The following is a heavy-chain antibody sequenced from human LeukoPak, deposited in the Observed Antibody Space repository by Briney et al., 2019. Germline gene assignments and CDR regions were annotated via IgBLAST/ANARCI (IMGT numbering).Heavy chain of an antibody. J-gene: IGHJ3*02. CDR1: GYSFTSYW. CDR2: IYPGDSDT. V-gene: IGHV5-51*01. Sequence: GESLKISCKGSGYSFTSYWIGWVRQMPGKGLEWMGIIYPGDSDTRYSPSFQGQVTISADKSISTAYLQWSSLKASDTAMYYCASWIRSSGWNKRPGFDAFDIWGQGTMVTVSS. D-gene: IGHD6-19*01. CDR3: ASWIRSSGWNKRPGFDAFDI.